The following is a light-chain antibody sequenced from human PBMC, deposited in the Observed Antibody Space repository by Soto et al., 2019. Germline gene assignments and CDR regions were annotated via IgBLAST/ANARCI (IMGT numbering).Light chain of an antibody. CDR3: QQYDNLPIT. CDR2: DAS. CDR1: QTISSW. Sequence: DIQMTQSPSTRSGSVGYRVTITCRASQTISSWLAWYQQKPGKAPKLLIYDASNLETGVPSRFSGSGSGTDFTFTISSLQPEDIATYYCQQYDNLPITFGQGTRLENK. J-gene: IGKJ5*01. V-gene: IGKV1-33*01.